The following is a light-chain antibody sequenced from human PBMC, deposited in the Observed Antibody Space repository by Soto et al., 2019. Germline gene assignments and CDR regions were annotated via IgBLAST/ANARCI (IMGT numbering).Light chain of an antibody. CDR1: QNVGGD. J-gene: IGKJ1*01. Sequence: EGVTTQSPATLSVSPGERATLSCRASQNVGGDLAWYQQKPGQAPRLLIYRTSTRANGTPVRFSGSGSGTEFTLTISSLQSEDFAVYYCQEYNGRSSFDQGTKVEIK. V-gene: IGKV3-15*01. CDR3: QEYNGRSS. CDR2: RTS.